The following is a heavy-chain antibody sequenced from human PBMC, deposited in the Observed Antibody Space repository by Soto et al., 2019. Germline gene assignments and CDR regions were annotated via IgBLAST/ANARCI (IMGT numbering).Heavy chain of an antibody. CDR2: ISWNSDSI. CDR3: TRVGGLYDFWSGPLHFDL. V-gene: IGHV3-9*01. J-gene: IGHJ4*02. D-gene: IGHD3-3*01. Sequence: EAQLVESGGGLVQPGRSLRLSCAGSGFIFDDFAIHWVRQAPGKGLEWVSGISWNSDSIGYAGSVKGRLTISRDNTKNALQLQMNSLRVEDTALYYCTRVGGLYDFWSGPLHFDLWGQGPLVTVSS. CDR1: GFIFDDFA.